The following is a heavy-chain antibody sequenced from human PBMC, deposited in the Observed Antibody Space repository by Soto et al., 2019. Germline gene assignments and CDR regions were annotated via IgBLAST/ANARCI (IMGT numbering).Heavy chain of an antibody. D-gene: IGHD2-15*01. Sequence: QVQLVQSGAELKKPGSSVKVSCKASGGTFSRVAISWVRQAPGQGLEWMGGIIPMFGTAKYVQKFQGRLTITADESTTTAYMELRSLRSDDTAVYYCARGVVVVAASQLGWFDPWGQGTLVTVSS. J-gene: IGHJ5*02. CDR2: IIPMFGTA. CDR1: GGTFSRVA. CDR3: ARGVVVVAASQLGWFDP. V-gene: IGHV1-69*01.